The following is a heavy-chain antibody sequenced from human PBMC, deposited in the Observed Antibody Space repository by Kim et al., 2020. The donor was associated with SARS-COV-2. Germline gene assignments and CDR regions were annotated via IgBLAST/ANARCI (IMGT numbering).Heavy chain of an antibody. J-gene: IGHJ6*03. CDR2: ISYGGNT. D-gene: IGHD3-3*01. Sequence: YGTWIRQSPGKGLEWIGEISYGGNTNYNPSLGSRVTMSIDTSRNSFSLKMTSVTAADTAVYYCARAYSLQYLDWTATTYYYYMDVWGKGTTVTVSS. V-gene: IGHV4-34*01. CDR1: Y. CDR3: ARAYSLQYLDWTATTYYYYMDV.